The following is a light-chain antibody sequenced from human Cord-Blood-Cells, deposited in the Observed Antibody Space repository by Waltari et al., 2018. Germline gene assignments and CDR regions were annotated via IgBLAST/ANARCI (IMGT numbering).Light chain of an antibody. V-gene: IGLV3-21*04. Sequence: SYVLTQPPSVSVAPGKTARITCGGNNIGSKSVHWYQQKPGQAPVLVIYYDSDRPSGIPELFSGSNSGNTATLTISRVEAGDEADYYCQVWDSSSDHRVFGGGTKLTVL. CDR3: QVWDSSSDHRV. CDR1: NIGSKS. CDR2: YDS. J-gene: IGLJ3*02.